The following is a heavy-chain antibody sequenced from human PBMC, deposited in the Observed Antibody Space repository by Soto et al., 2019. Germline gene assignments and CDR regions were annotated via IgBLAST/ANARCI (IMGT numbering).Heavy chain of an antibody. J-gene: IGHJ6*02. CDR1: GGTFSSYA. CDR3: ARNRLQLLIPHYYYYYGMDV. Sequence: ASVKVSCKASGGTFSSYAISWVRQAPGQGLEWMGGIIPIFGTANYAQKFQGRVTITADESTSTAYMELSSLRSEDTAVYYCARNRLQLLIPHYYYYYGMDVWGQGTTVTVSS. CDR2: IIPIFGTA. V-gene: IGHV1-69*13. D-gene: IGHD2-2*01.